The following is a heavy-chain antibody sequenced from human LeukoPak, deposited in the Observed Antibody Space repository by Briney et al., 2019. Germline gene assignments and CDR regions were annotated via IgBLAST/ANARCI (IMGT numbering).Heavy chain of an antibody. CDR3: AREGEYDFWSGYPIDY. D-gene: IGHD3-3*01. Sequence: ASVKVSCKASGYTFTSYYMHWVRHAPGQGLEWMGIINPSGGSTSYAQKFQGRVTMTRDTSTSTVYMELSSLRSEDTAVYYCAREGEYDFWSGYPIDYWGQGTLVTVSS. J-gene: IGHJ4*02. V-gene: IGHV1-46*01. CDR2: INPSGGST. CDR1: GYTFTSYY.